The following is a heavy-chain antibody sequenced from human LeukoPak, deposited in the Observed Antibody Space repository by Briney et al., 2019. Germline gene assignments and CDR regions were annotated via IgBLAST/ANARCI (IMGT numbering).Heavy chain of an antibody. V-gene: IGHV4-59*01. Sequence: PAETLSLTCTVSGASITSNFWSWVRQPPGEGLEWIGYMYYSGSTKYNPSLKSRVTISVDTSKNQFSLKLTSVTAADTAVYYCARGGGMTAVHGDLDYWGQGTLVTVSS. CDR3: ARGGGMTAVHGDLDY. CDR2: MYYSGST. J-gene: IGHJ4*02. D-gene: IGHD4-17*01. CDR1: GASITSNF.